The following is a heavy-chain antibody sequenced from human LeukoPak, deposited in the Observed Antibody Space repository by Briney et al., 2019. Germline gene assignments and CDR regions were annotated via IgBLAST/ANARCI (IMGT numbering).Heavy chain of an antibody. Sequence: GGSLRLSCAASGFTFSSYAMNWVRQAPGKGLEWVSTITDSGGTTSYADSVKGRFTISGDNYKTTLYLQMNSLRAEDTALYYCAKGRCSRTICSFENWGQGTLVTVSS. CDR3: AKGRCSRTICSFEN. CDR2: ITDSGGTT. V-gene: IGHV3-23*01. J-gene: IGHJ4*02. CDR1: GFTFSSYA. D-gene: IGHD2-2*01.